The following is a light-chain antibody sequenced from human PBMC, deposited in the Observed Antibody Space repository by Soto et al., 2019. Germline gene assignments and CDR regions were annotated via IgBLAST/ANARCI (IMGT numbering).Light chain of an antibody. CDR3: QQYNNWPPWT. V-gene: IGKV3-15*01. J-gene: IGKJ1*01. Sequence: EIEMTQSPATLSVSPGGRATLSCRASPSVSSNLAWYQQKPGQAPGLLIYGASTRATGIPARFSGSGSGTEFTLTISSLQSEDFAVYYCQQYNNWPPWTFGQGTKVDIK. CDR1: PSVSSN. CDR2: GAS.